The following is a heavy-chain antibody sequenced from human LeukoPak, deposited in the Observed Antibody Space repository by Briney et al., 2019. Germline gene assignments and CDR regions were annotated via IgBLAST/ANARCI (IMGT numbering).Heavy chain of an antibody. D-gene: IGHD6-13*01. CDR3: AREMKAIAAAGSFDY. V-gene: IGHV3-48*04. CDR1: GFTFSSYS. J-gene: IGHJ4*02. CDR2: ISSSGSTI. Sequence: GGSLRLSCAASGFTFSSYSMNWVRQAPGKGLEWVSYISSSGSTIYYADSVKGRFTISRDNAKNSLYLQMNSLRAEDTALYYCAREMKAIAAAGSFDYWGQGTLVTVSS.